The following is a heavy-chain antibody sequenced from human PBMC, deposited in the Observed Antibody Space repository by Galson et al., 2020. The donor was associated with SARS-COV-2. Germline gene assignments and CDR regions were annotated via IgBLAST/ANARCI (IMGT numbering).Heavy chain of an antibody. CDR2: IWYDGTNK. CDR1: GFTFNNFD. V-gene: IGHV3-33*01. J-gene: IGHJ4*02. D-gene: IGHD6-19*01. Sequence: GESLKISCAASGFTFNNFDMHWVRQAPGKGLEWVALIWYDGTNKYYADSVKGRFTISRDNSKNTLYLQMNSLRGEDTAVYYCARGDSGALYYFTYWGQGTLVTVSS. CDR3: ARGDSGALYYFTY.